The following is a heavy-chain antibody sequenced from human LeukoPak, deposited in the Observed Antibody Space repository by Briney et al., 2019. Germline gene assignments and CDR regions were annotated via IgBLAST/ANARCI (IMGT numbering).Heavy chain of an antibody. V-gene: IGHV1-46*01. CDR1: GGTFSSYA. Sequence: ASVKVSCKASGGTFSSYAISWVRQAPGQGLEWMGIINPSGGSTSYAQKFQGRVTMTRDTSTSTVYMELSSLRSEDTAVYYCARTFGYCSSTSCHNYFDYWGQGTLVTVSS. J-gene: IGHJ4*02. CDR2: INPSGGST. CDR3: ARTFGYCSSTSCHNYFDY. D-gene: IGHD2-2*02.